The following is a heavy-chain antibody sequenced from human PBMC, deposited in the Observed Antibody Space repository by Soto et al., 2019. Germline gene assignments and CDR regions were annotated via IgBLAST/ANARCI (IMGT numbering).Heavy chain of an antibody. CDR1: GFTFSSQA. J-gene: IGHJ4*02. Sequence: PGGSLRLSCEASGFTFSSQAMNWVRQAPGKGLEWISYISSSSSTIYYADSVQGRFTISRDNAQNSLYLQMNSLTDEDTAVYYCARTTSPVMGHYFDYWGQGTLVTVSS. D-gene: IGHD3-16*01. CDR3: ARTTSPVMGHYFDY. CDR2: ISSSSSTI. V-gene: IGHV3-48*02.